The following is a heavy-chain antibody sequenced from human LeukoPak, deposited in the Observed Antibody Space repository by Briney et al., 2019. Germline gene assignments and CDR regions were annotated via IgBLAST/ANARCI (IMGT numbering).Heavy chain of an antibody. V-gene: IGHV4-59*01. CDR3: ARGYRYSGSPPFDY. J-gene: IGHJ4*02. Sequence: SETLSLTCTVSGGSISSYYWSWIRQPPGKGLEWIGYIYYSGSTNYNPSLKSRVTISVDTSKNQFSLKLSSVTAADTAVYYCARGYRYSGSPPFDYWGQGTLVTVSS. CDR2: IYYSGST. CDR1: GGSISSYY. D-gene: IGHD1-26*01.